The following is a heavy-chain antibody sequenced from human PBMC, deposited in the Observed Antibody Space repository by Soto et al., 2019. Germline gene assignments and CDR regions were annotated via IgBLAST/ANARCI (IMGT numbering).Heavy chain of an antibody. Sequence: ASVKVSCKASGYTFTSYYMHWVRQAPGQGLEWMGIINPSGGSTSYAQKFQGRVTMTIDTTTSSAYLEVRSLRSDDTAIYYCARYFWSGQLPFYFDQWGQGTLVTVSS. CDR1: GYTFTSYY. CDR2: INPSGGST. D-gene: IGHD3-3*01. CDR3: ARYFWSGQLPFYFDQ. V-gene: IGHV1-46*01. J-gene: IGHJ4*02.